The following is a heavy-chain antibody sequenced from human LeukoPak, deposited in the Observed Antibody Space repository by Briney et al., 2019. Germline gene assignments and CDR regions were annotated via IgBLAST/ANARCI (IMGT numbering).Heavy chain of an antibody. J-gene: IGHJ3*02. V-gene: IGHV4-4*07. D-gene: IGHD3-9*01. CDR1: GGSISSYY. CDR2: IYNSGTT. CDR3: VRALANYYDVLTGYYKHPIDAFDI. Sequence: SETLSLTCIVSGGSISSYYWSWIRQPAGKGLEWIGRIYNSGTTNYNPSLRSRVSMSLDTSKNRFSLRLSSVTAADTAVYYCVRALANYYDVLTGYYKHPIDAFDIWGQGTLVTVSS.